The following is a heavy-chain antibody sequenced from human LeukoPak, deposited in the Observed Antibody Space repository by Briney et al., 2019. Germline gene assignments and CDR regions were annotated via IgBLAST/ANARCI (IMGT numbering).Heavy chain of an antibody. Sequence: GRSLRLSCAASGFTFDDYAMHWVRQAPGKGLEWVSGISWNSGSIGYADSVKGRFTIFRDNAKNSLYLQMNSLRAEDTALYYCAKDSFRQQLVPDYWGQGTLVTVSS. V-gene: IGHV3-9*01. D-gene: IGHD6-13*01. J-gene: IGHJ4*02. CDR1: GFTFDDYA. CDR2: ISWNSGSI. CDR3: AKDSFRQQLVPDY.